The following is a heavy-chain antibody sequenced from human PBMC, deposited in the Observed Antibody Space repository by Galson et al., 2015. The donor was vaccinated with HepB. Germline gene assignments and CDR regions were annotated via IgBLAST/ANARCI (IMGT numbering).Heavy chain of an antibody. D-gene: IGHD3-10*01. CDR1: GYTFTSYA. V-gene: IGHV1-3*01. CDR3: ARGSGSGWLRPFDY. J-gene: IGHJ4*02. Sequence: SVKVSCKASGYTFTSYAMHWVRQAPGQRLEWMGWITAGNGNTKSSQQFQGRVTITRDTSASTAYMELSSLRSEDTAVYYCARGSGSGWLRPFDYWGQGTLVTVSS. CDR2: ITAGNGNT.